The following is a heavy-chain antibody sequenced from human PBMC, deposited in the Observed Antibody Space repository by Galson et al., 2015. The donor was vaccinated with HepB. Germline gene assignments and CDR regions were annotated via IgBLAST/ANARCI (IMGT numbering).Heavy chain of an antibody. CDR2: MNPNSGNT. J-gene: IGHJ4*02. CDR1: GYTFTSYD. CDR3: ARGSRYSYGSRNKYYFDY. Sequence: SVKVSCKASGYTFTSYDINWVRQATGQGLEWMGWMNPNSGNTGYAQKFQGRVTMTRNTSISTAYMELSSLRSEDTAVYYCARGSRYSYGSRNKYYFDYWGQGTLVTVSS. D-gene: IGHD5-18*01. V-gene: IGHV1-8*01.